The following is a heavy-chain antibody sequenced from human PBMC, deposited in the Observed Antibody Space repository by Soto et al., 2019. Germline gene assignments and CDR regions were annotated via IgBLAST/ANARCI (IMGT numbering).Heavy chain of an antibody. CDR2: IYYSGST. CDR1: GGCISSGDYY. V-gene: IGHV4-30-4*01. Sequence: SETLSLTCTVSGGCISSGDYYWSWIRQPPGKGLEWIGSIYYSGSTYYNPSLKSRVTISVDTSKNQFSLKLNSVTAADTAVYYCASRHSSPYFDYWGQGTLVTVSS. J-gene: IGHJ4*02. CDR3: ASRHSSPYFDY. D-gene: IGHD6-13*01.